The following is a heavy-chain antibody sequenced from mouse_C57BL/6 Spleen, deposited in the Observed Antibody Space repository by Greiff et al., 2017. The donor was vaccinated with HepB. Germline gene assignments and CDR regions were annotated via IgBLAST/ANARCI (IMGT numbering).Heavy chain of an antibody. CDR1: GFTFSDYG. Sequence: EVQVVESGGGLVKPGGSLKLSCAASGFTFSDYGMHWVRQAPEKGLEWVAYISSGSSTIYYADTVKGRFTISSDNAKNTLFLQMTSLRSEDTAMYYCARGSWPYYAMDYWGQGTSVTVSS. CDR3: ARGSWPYYAMDY. V-gene: IGHV5-17*01. J-gene: IGHJ4*01. CDR2: ISSGSSTI.